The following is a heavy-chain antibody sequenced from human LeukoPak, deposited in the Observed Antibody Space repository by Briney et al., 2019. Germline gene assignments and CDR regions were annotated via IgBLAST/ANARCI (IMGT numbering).Heavy chain of an antibody. CDR3: TRDQFRFGSDSSVSDDAFDI. Sequence: GGSLRLSCTASGFTFGDYAMSWVRQAPGKGLEWVGFIRSKAYGGTTEYAASVKGRFTISRDDSKSIAYLQMNSLKTEDTAVYYCTRDQFRFGSDSSVSDDAFDIWGQGTMVTVSS. J-gene: IGHJ3*02. CDR2: IRSKAYGGTT. CDR1: GFTFGDYA. V-gene: IGHV3-49*04. D-gene: IGHD3-22*01.